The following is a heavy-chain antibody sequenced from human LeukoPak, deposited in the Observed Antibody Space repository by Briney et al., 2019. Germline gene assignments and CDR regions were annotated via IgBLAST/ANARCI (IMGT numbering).Heavy chain of an antibody. Sequence: GGSLRLSCAASGFTFSSYAMSWVRQAPGKGLEWVSSLSSTSSDKRYAESVTGRFTISRDNPKNSVYLQMNSLRVEDTAVYYCARQGRSYIDPNRGWFDPWGQGTQVIVSS. J-gene: IGHJ5*02. D-gene: IGHD2/OR15-2a*01. CDR3: ARQGRSYIDPNRGWFDP. CDR2: LSSTSSDK. CDR1: GFTFSSYA. V-gene: IGHV3-21*06.